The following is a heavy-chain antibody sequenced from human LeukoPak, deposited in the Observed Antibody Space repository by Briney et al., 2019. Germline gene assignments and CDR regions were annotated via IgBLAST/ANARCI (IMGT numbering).Heavy chain of an antibody. J-gene: IGHJ4*02. Sequence: SETLSLTCAVYGGSFSGYYWSWIRQPPGKGLEWIGEINHSGSTNYNPSLKSRVTISVDTSKNQFSLKLSSVTAADTAVYYCARGLEWELSYWGPGTLVTVSS. CDR1: GGSFSGYY. CDR3: ARGLEWELSY. D-gene: IGHD1-26*01. CDR2: INHSGST. V-gene: IGHV4-34*01.